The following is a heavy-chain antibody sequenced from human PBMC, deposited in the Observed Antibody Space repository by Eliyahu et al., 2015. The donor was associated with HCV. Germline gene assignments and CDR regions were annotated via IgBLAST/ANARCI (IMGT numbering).Heavy chain of an antibody. V-gene: IGHV4-59*12. CDR2: IXYTGST. J-gene: IGHJ5*02. Sequence: QVQLQESGPGLVKPSETLSLTCXVSGASIXSYXXSWIRQPPGKGLEWIAYIXYTGSTHYNPSLKSRVTMSLDTSKNQLSLKLSSVTAADTAVYYCASGGGGIAVAGTGGWFDPWGQGTLVTVSS. CDR3: ASGGGGIAVAGTGGWFDP. D-gene: IGHD6-19*01. CDR1: GASIXSYX.